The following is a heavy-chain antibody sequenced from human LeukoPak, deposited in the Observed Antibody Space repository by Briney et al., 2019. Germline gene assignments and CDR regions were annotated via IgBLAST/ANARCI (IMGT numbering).Heavy chain of an antibody. D-gene: IGHD2-2*01. J-gene: IGHJ4*02. V-gene: IGHV3-23*01. Sequence: GGSLRLSCAASGFTFSSYAMSWVRQAPGKGLEWVSAISGSGGSTYYADSVKGRFTISRDNSKNTLYLQMNSLRAEDTAVYYCAKGTPLSSTSTYYFDYWGQGTLVTVSS. CDR2: ISGSGGST. CDR3: AKGTPLSSTSTYYFDY. CDR1: GFTFSSYA.